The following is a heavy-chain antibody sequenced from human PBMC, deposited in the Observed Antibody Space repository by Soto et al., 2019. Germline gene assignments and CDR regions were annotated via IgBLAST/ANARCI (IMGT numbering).Heavy chain of an antibody. Sequence: SETLSLTCTVSGGSISSGGYYWSWIRQHPGKGLEWIGYIYYSGSTYYNPSLKSRVTISVDTSKNQFSLKLSSVTAADTAVYYCARGYCSSTSCYQWDRPNWFDPWGQGTLVTVSS. V-gene: IGHV4-31*03. CDR2: IYYSGST. CDR1: GGSISSGGYY. CDR3: ARGYCSSTSCYQWDRPNWFDP. D-gene: IGHD2-2*01. J-gene: IGHJ5*02.